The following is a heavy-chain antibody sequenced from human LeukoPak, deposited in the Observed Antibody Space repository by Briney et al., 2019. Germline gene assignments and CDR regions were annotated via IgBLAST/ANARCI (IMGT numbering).Heavy chain of an antibody. CDR1: GYTLTELS. CDR2: FDPEDGET. Sequence: ASVKVSCKVSGYTLTELSMHWVRQAPGKGLEWMGGFDPEDGETIYAQKFQGRVTMTEDTSTDIAYMELSSLRSEDTAVYYCATVRYYYDSSGYLQDYWGQGTLVTVSS. V-gene: IGHV1-24*01. CDR3: ATVRYYYDSSGYLQDY. D-gene: IGHD3-22*01. J-gene: IGHJ4*02.